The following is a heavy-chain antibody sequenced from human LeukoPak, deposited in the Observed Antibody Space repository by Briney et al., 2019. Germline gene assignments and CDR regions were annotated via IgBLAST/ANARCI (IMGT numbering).Heavy chain of an antibody. D-gene: IGHD4-23*01. CDR1: GGSFSGYY. V-gene: IGHV4-34*01. CDR2: INHSGST. J-gene: IGHJ4*02. CDR3: ARSGGKGVDY. Sequence: SETQSLTCAVYGGSFSGYYWSWIRQPPGKGLEWIGEINHSGSTNYNPSLKSRVTISVDTSKNQFSLKLSSVTAADTAVYYCARSGGKGVDYWGQGTLVTVSS.